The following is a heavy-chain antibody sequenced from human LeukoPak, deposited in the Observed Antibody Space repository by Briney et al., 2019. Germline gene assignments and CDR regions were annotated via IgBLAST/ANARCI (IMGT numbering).Heavy chain of an antibody. D-gene: IGHD7-27*01. V-gene: IGHV1-58*02. Sequence: SVTVSCQASGFTFTSSAMQWVRQARGQRREWIGWIVVGSGNTKYAQKSQERVTITRDLSTSTAYVELSSLKSEDTAVFYCAAWGTHWGGFDIWDQGTMDTVSS. CDR3: AAWGTHWGGFDI. J-gene: IGHJ3*02. CDR1: GFTFTSSA. CDR2: IVVGSGNT.